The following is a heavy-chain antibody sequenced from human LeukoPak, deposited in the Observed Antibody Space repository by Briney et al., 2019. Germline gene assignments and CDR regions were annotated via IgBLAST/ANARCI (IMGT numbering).Heavy chain of an antibody. CDR1: GFTFSSYG. CDR2: ISYDGSNK. D-gene: IGHD5-18*01. V-gene: IGHV3-30*18. Sequence: GGSLRLSCAASGFTFSSYGMHWVRQAPGKGLEWVAVISYDGSNKYYADSVKGRFTISRDNSKNTLYLQMNSLRAEDTAVYYCAKDRRGYSYGSFGTGYWGQGTLVTVSS. CDR3: AKDRRGYSYGSFGTGY. J-gene: IGHJ4*02.